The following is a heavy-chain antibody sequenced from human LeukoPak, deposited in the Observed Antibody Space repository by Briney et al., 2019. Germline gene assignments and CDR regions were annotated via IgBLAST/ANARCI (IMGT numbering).Heavy chain of an antibody. CDR1: GGTFSSYA. CDR2: IIPIFGTA. J-gene: IGHJ1*01. Sequence: VASVKVSCKASGGTFSSYAISWVRQAPGQGLEWMGRIIPIFGTANYAQKFQGRVTITTDESTSTAYMELSSLRSEDTAVYYCARGQRDSPLIPLRWGEYFQHWGQGTLVTVSS. V-gene: IGHV1-69*05. D-gene: IGHD3-16*01. CDR3: ARGQRDSPLIPLRWGEYFQH.